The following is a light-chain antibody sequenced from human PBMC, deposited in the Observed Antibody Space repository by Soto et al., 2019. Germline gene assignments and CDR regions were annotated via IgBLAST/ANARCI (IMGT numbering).Light chain of an antibody. CDR3: QQSYRTPPIT. CDR1: QSISIY. J-gene: IGKJ5*01. Sequence: DMQMTQSPSSLSASLGDRVTITCRASQSISIYLYWYQQKPGKAPKLLIYAASSLQSGVPSRFSGSGSGTDFTLTISSLQPEDFATYYCQQSYRTPPITFGQGTRLEIK. V-gene: IGKV1-39*01. CDR2: AAS.